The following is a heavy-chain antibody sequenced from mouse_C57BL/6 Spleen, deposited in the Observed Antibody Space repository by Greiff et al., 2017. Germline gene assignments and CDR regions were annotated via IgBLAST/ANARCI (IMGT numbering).Heavy chain of an antibody. Sequence: QVHVKQSGAELVKPGASVKMSCKASGYTFTSYWITWVKQRPGQGLEWIGDIYPGSGSTNYNEKFKSKATLTVDTSSSTAYMQLSSLTSEDSAVYYCARAPHYYGSSSYYFDYWGQGTTLTVSS. CDR2: IYPGSGST. J-gene: IGHJ2*01. D-gene: IGHD1-1*01. CDR3: ARAPHYYGSSSYYFDY. CDR1: GYTFTSYW. V-gene: IGHV1-55*01.